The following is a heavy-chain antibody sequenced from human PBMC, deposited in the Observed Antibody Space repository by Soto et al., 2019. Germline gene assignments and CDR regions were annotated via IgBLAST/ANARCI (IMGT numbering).Heavy chain of an antibody. J-gene: IGHJ6*02. Sequence: QVQLVESGGGVVQPGRSLRLSCAASGFTFSSYGMHWVRQAPGKGLEWVAVISYDGSNKYYADSVKGRFTISRDNSKNTLYLQMNSLRAEDTAVYYCAKEGVYYGSGSYSVGENYYGMDVWGQGTTVTVSS. CDR1: GFTFSSYG. D-gene: IGHD3-10*01. CDR2: ISYDGSNK. CDR3: AKEGVYYGSGSYSVGENYYGMDV. V-gene: IGHV3-30*18.